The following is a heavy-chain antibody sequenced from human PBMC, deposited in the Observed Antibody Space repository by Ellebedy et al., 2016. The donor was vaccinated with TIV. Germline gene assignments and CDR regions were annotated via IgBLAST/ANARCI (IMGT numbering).Heavy chain of an antibody. J-gene: IGHJ4*02. CDR3: ARIVYGSSGFDY. Sequence: AASVKVSCKTSGYTFTGNYIHWVRQAPGQGLAWMGWINPDSGGTSSAQRFQGRVTMTRDTSISTAFMELSRLTSDDTALYYCARIVYGSSGFDYWGQGTLVTVSS. CDR2: INPDSGGT. D-gene: IGHD5/OR15-5a*01. CDR1: GYTFTGNY. V-gene: IGHV1-2*02.